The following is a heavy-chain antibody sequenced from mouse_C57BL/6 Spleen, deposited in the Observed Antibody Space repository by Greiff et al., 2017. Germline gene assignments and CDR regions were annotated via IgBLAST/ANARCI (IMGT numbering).Heavy chain of an antibody. D-gene: IGHD1-1*01. CDR3: ARSRGSSHWYFDV. CDR2: IDPSDSYT. J-gene: IGHJ1*03. CDR1: GYTFTSYW. Sequence: VQLQQSGAELVMPGASVKLSCKASGYTFTSYWMHWVKQRPGQGLEWIGEIDPSDSYTNYNQKFKGKSTLTVDKSSSTAYMQLSSLTSEDSAVYYCARSRGSSHWYFDVWGTGTTVTVSS. V-gene: IGHV1-69*01.